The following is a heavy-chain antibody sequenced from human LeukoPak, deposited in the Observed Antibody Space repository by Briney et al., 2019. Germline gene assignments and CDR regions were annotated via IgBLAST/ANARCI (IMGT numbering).Heavy chain of an antibody. Sequence: GASVKVSCKASGYTFTGYYMHWVRQAPGQGREWMGWINPNSGGTNYAQKCQGRVTMTWDTSISTAYMELSRLRSDDTAVYYCARVGSGWSPRASDYWGQGTLVTVSS. CDR2: INPNSGGT. D-gene: IGHD6-19*01. CDR1: GYTFTGYY. J-gene: IGHJ4*02. V-gene: IGHV1-2*02. CDR3: ARVGSGWSPRASDY.